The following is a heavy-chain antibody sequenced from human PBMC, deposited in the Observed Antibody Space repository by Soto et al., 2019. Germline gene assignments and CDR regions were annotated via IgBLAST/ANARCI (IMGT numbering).Heavy chain of an antibody. V-gene: IGHV1-2*04. J-gene: IGHJ4*02. CDR1: GYTFTGYD. CDR3: ARTHCSSVSCYVGSWDY. Sequence: QVQLVQSGAEVKKPGASVKVSCKASGYTFTGYDMHWVRQAPGQGLEWMGWINPNSGGTNYAQKFQGWVTMTRDTSIRTAYMELSRLRSDDTAVYYCARTHCSSVSCYVGSWDYWGQGTLVTVSS. CDR2: INPNSGGT. D-gene: IGHD2-2*01.